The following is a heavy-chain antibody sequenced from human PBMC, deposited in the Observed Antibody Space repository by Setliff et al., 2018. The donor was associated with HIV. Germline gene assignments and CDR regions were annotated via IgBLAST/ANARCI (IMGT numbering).Heavy chain of an antibody. V-gene: IGHV4-4*07. J-gene: IGHJ4*02. CDR3: ARDRGWNDY. Sequence: SETLSLTCTVSGASMSSFFWHWIRQPAGKGLEWIGRIYSSGKTYYSPSLKSRVTMSVDMPKNQFSLNVTSVTAADTAVYYCARDRGWNDYWGQGTLVTVSS. CDR1: GASMSSFF. CDR2: IYSSGKT. D-gene: IGHD6-19*01.